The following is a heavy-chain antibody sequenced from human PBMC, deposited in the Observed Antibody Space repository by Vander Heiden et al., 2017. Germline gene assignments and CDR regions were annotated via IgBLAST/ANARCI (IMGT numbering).Heavy chain of an antibody. CDR2: ISSSGSTI. CDR3: ASLITMIVVADAFDI. CDR1: GFTLGDYY. Sequence: QVQLVESGGGLVKPGGSLRLSCAASGFTLGDYYMSWIRQAPGKGLEWISYISSSGSTIYYADSVKGRFTISRDNAKNSLYLQMNSLRAEDTAVYYCASLITMIVVADAFDIWGQGTMVTVSS. V-gene: IGHV3-11*01. D-gene: IGHD3-22*01. J-gene: IGHJ3*02.